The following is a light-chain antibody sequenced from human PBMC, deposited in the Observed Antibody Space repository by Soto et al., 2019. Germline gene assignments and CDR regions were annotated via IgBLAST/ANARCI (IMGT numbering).Light chain of an antibody. CDR1: QSIVNY. V-gene: IGKV1-39*01. CDR2: GAS. Sequence: IQMTQSPSSLSTSVGDRVTITCRSNQSIVNYLNWYQHKPGRAPKLVISGASTLQTAVPSRFSCSGSWTDFVRTIDTLQAYDFAAYDCQQSFSTPPSCGQGTKLEI. J-gene: IGKJ2*01. CDR3: QQSFSTPPS.